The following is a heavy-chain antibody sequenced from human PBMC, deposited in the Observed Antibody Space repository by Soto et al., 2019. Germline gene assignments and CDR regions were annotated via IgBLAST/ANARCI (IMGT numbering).Heavy chain of an antibody. CDR3: ARGPVVVSD. CDR2: INPKSGGT. Sequence: GASVKVSCKTSGYTSIDYYIHWVRQAPGQGLEWVGWINPKSGGTNYAQSFQGRVTVTRDTSISTAYMELSRLKSDDTAVYYCARGPVVVSDWGQGTLVTVSS. V-gene: IGHV1-2*02. J-gene: IGHJ4*02. D-gene: IGHD3-22*01. CDR1: GYTSIDYY.